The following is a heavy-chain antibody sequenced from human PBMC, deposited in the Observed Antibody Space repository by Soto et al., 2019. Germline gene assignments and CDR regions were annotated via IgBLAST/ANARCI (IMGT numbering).Heavy chain of an antibody. CDR1: GGSISSSSYY. D-gene: IGHD2-15*01. J-gene: IGHJ5*02. CDR2: IYYSGST. Sequence: SETLSLTCTVSGGSISSSSYYWGWIRQPPGKGLEWIGSIYYSGSTYYNPSLKSRVTISVDTSKNQFSLKLSSVTAADTAVYYCARQAYCSGGSCQALPNWFDPWGQGTLVTVSS. V-gene: IGHV4-39*01. CDR3: ARQAYCSGGSCQALPNWFDP.